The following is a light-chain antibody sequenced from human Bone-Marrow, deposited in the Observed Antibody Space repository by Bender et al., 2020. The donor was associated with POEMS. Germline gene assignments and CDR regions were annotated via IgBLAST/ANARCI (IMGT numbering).Light chain of an antibody. CDR2: DVT. CDR1: SSDVGGYNY. CDR3: CSYTSITSHVV. Sequence: QSALTQPRSVSGSPGQSVTISCTGTSSDVGGYNYVSWYQQHPGKAPKLMICDVTKRPSGVPDRFSGSKSGNTASLTVSGLQAEDEADYYCCSYTSITSHVVFGGGTKLTVL. J-gene: IGLJ2*01. V-gene: IGLV2-11*01.